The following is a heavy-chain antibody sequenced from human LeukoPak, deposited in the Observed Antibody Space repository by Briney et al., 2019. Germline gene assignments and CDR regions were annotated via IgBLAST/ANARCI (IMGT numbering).Heavy chain of an antibody. Sequence: SGGSLRLSCAASGFTFSSYGMHWVRQAPGKGLEWVAVISYDGSNEYYADSVKGRFTISRDNSKNTLYLQMNSLRAEDTAVYYCARDMGAEGGYSYGPIFDYWGQGTLVTVSS. CDR3: ARDMGAEGGYSYGPIFDY. CDR1: GFTFSSYG. J-gene: IGHJ4*02. CDR2: ISYDGSNE. V-gene: IGHV3-30*03. D-gene: IGHD5-18*01.